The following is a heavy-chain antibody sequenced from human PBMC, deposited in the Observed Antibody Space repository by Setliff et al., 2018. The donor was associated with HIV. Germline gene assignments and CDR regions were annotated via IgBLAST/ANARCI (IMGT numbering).Heavy chain of an antibody. CDR2: ISSGYNTV. CDR3: ARGLCSGGNCYFVN. D-gene: IGHD2-15*01. CDR1: GFTFSSYS. J-gene: IGHJ4*02. Sequence: GGSLRLSCAASGFTFSSYSMNWVRQAPGKGLEWVSSISSGYNTVYYADSVKGRFTISRDDAENSLSLQMDSLRVDDTAVYYCARGLCSGGNCYFVNWGQGTLVTVSS. V-gene: IGHV3-21*06.